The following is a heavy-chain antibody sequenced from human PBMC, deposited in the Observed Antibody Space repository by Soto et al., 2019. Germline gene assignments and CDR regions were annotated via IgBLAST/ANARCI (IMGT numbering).Heavy chain of an antibody. CDR2: ISSSSSTI. CDR1: GFTFSSYS. J-gene: IGHJ6*03. D-gene: IGHD3-10*01. V-gene: IGHV3-48*01. CDR3: ARLPIRMVRGSTVYYYYMDV. Sequence: GGSLRLSCTASGFTFSSYSMNWVRQAPGKGLEWVSYISSSSSTIYYADSVKGRFTISRDNAKNSLYLQMNSLRAEDTAVYYCARLPIRMVRGSTVYYYYMDVWGKGTTVTVSS.